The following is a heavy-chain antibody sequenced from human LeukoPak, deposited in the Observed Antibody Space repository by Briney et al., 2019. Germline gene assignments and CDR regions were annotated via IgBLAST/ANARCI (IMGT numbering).Heavy chain of an antibody. V-gene: IGHV4-30-4*01. Sequence: SETLSLTYTVSGGPIQRGAYYWSWIRQPPGKGLEWIGYIHHSGSTYYYNPSLKSRFTMSVDTSKNQFSLKLSSVTAADTAVYYCARGLWEVASGYYYGMDVWGQGTTVTVSS. D-gene: IGHD1-26*01. CDR2: IHHSGSTY. CDR1: GGPIQRGAYY. CDR3: ARGLWEVASGYYYGMDV. J-gene: IGHJ6*02.